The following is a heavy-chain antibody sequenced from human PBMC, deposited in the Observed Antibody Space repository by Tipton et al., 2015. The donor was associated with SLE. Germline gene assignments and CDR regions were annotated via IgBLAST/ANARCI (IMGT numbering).Heavy chain of an antibody. CDR2: INHSGST. D-gene: IGHD3-22*01. V-gene: IGHV4-34*01. CDR1: GGSFSGYY. J-gene: IGHJ6*02. CDR3: ARGYYYDSSGYHYYGMDA. Sequence: TLSLTCAVYGGSFSGYYWSWIRQPPGKGLEWIGEINHSGSTNYNPSLKSRVTISVDTSKNQFSLKLSSVTAADTAVYYCARGYYYDSSGYHYYGMDAWGQGTTVTVSS.